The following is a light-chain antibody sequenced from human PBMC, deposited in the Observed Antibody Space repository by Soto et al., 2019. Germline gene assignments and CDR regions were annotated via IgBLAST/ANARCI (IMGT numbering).Light chain of an antibody. CDR3: QSYDSSLSGYV. CDR2: GNS. J-gene: IGLJ1*01. CDR1: SSNIGAGYD. Sequence: QSVLTQPPSVSGAPGQRVTISCTGSSSNIGAGYDVHWYQQLPGTAPKLLIYGNSNRPSGVPDRFSGSKSGTSASLAITGLXAGDEADYYRQSYDSSLSGYVFGTGTKVTVL. V-gene: IGLV1-40*01.